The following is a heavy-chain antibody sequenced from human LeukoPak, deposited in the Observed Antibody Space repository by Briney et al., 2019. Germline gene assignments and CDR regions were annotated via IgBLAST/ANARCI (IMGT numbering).Heavy chain of an antibody. CDR3: ASPRGYSYGWYYFDY. J-gene: IGHJ4*02. V-gene: IGHV4-34*01. D-gene: IGHD5-18*01. CDR1: GGSFSGYY. CDR2: INHSGST. Sequence: SETLSLTCAAYGGSFSGYYWSWIRQPPGKGLEWIGEINHSGSTNYNPSLKSRVTISVDTSKNQFSLKLSSVTAADTAVYYCASPRGYSYGWYYFDYWGQGTLVTVSS.